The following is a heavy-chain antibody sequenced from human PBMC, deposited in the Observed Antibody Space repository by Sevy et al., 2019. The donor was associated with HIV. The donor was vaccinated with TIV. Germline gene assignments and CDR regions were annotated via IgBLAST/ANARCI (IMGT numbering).Heavy chain of an antibody. CDR3: ASSTPIWFGELLSLNYYYYGMDV. D-gene: IGHD3-10*01. CDR2: IYYSGST. CDR1: GGSISSGGYY. J-gene: IGHJ6*02. Sequence: SETLSLTCTVSGGSISSGGYYWSWIRQHPGKGLEWIGYIYYSGSTYYNPSLKSRVTISVDTSKNQFSLQLSSVTAADTAVYYCASSTPIWFGELLSLNYYYYGMDVWGQGTTVTVSS. V-gene: IGHV4-31*03.